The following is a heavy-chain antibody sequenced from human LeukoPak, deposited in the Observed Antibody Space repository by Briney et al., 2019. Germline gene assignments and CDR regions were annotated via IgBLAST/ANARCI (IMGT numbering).Heavy chain of an antibody. J-gene: IGHJ4*02. Sequence: SETLSLTCAVYGGSFSGYYWSWIRQSPGKGLQWIGEINHSGSTSYNPSLKSRVTISVDTSKNQFSLKVNSVTAADTSVYYCARGLTGSRRYFDSWGQGTLVTVSS. CDR2: INHSGST. CDR3: ARGLTGSRRYFDS. CDR1: GGSFSGYY. D-gene: IGHD3-10*01. V-gene: IGHV4-34*01.